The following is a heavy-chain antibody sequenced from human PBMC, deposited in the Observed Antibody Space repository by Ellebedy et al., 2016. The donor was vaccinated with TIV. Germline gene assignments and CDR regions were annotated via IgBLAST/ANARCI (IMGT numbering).Heavy chain of an antibody. J-gene: IGHJ6*02. CDR3: ARDWGGDQYGMDV. Sequence: PGGSLRLSCAASRFTFSSYSMNWVRQAPGKGLEWVSSITSGQNYIYYADSLKGRFTISRDNAKNSLYLQMDSLTAEDTAVYLCARDWGGDQYGMDVWGQGTTVTVSS. CDR2: ITSGQNYI. CDR1: RFTFSSYS. D-gene: IGHD2-21*01. V-gene: IGHV3-21*01.